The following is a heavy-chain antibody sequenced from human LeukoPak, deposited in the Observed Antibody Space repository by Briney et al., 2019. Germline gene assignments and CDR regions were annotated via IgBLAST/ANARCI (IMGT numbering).Heavy chain of an antibody. J-gene: IGHJ3*02. Sequence: PSETLSLTCAVYGGSFSGYYWSWIRQPPGKGLEWIGEINHSGSTNYNPSLKSRVTISVDTSKNQFSLKLSSVTAADTAVYYCAREAWRRVGASQGAFDIWGQGTMVTVSS. V-gene: IGHV4-34*01. CDR3: AREAWRRVGASQGAFDI. CDR1: GGSFSGYY. D-gene: IGHD1-26*01. CDR2: INHSGST.